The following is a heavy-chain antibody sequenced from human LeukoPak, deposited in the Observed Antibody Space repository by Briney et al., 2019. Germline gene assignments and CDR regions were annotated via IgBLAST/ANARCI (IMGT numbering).Heavy chain of an antibody. J-gene: IGHJ2*01. CDR3: ARDRGRYFDL. Sequence: PSGTLSLTCAVSGGSISSSNWWTWVRQPPGKGLGWIGEVYHSGSTNYNPSLKSRVTLSADKSKNQFSLKLTSVTAADTAVYYCARDRGRYFDLWGRGTLVTVSS. CDR2: VYHSGST. V-gene: IGHV4-4*02. CDR1: GGSISSSNW.